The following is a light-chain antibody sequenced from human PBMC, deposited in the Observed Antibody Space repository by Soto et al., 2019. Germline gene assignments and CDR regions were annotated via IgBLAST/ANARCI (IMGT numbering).Light chain of an antibody. CDR2: GAS. J-gene: IGKJ4*01. V-gene: IGKV3-15*01. CDR3: QQYNNWPLT. CDR1: QSVSSN. Sequence: EIVMTQSPATLSVSPGERATLSCRTSQSVSSNLAWYQQKPGPAPRLLFYGASTRATGIPARFSGSGSGTEFTLTISSLQSEDFAVYYCQQYNNWPLTFGGGTKVEIK.